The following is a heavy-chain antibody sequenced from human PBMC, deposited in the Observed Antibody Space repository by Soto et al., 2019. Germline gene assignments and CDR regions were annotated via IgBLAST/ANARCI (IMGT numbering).Heavy chain of an antibody. CDR1: GGTFSSYA. J-gene: IGHJ3*02. Sequence: ASVKVSCKASGGTFSSYAISWVRQAPGQGLEWMGGIIPIFGTANYAQKSQGRVTITADKSTSTAYMELSSLRSEDTAVYYCASVGSGWYVGAFDIWGQGTMVTVSS. CDR3: ASVGSGWYVGAFDI. V-gene: IGHV1-69*06. D-gene: IGHD6-19*01. CDR2: IIPIFGTA.